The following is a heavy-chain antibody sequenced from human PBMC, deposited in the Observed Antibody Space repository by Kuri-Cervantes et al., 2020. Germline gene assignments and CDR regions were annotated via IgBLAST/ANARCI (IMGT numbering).Heavy chain of an antibody. CDR3: ARSLSGWYDY. V-gene: IGHV3-7*01. D-gene: IGHD6-19*01. J-gene: IGHJ4*02. Sequence: GESLKISCAVSGFTFSRYAMHWVRQAPGKGLEWVATINQDGSDKYYMDSVKGRFTIFRDNAQNSLFLQMNDLRAEDTAVYYCARSLSGWYDYWGQGTLVTVSS. CDR2: INQDGSDK. CDR1: GFTFSRYA.